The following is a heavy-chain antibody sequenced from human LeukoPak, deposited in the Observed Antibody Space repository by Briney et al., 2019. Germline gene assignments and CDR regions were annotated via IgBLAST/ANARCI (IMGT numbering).Heavy chain of an antibody. CDR1: GFTFSNAW. CDR2: IKRKTEGGTT. Sequence: GGSLRLSCAASGFTFSNAWMSWVRQAPGKGLEWVGRIKRKTEGGTTDYAAPVKGRFTISRDDSKNTLYLHMNSLKTEDTAVYYCTTDEWSWGQGTLVTVSS. J-gene: IGHJ4*02. D-gene: IGHD3-3*01. V-gene: IGHV3-15*01. CDR3: TTDEWS.